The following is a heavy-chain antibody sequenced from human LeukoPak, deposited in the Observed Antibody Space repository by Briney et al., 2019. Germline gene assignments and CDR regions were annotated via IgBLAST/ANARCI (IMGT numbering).Heavy chain of an antibody. V-gene: IGHV5-51*01. Sequence: GESLKLSCTGAASSFTSYWIGWVRQMPGKGLEWMGIMYPGDSETRYSPSFQGQVTISADKSINTAYLQWSSLKASDIAMYYRARRGDYYGSGRHYDVWGQGTLVTVSS. CDR1: ASSFTSYW. J-gene: IGHJ4*02. D-gene: IGHD3-10*01. CDR2: MYPGDSET. CDR3: ARRGDYYGSGRHYDV.